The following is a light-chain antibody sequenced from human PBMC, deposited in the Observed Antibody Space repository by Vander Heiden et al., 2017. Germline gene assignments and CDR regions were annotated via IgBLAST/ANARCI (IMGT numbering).Light chain of an antibody. Sequence: SYEPTQPLPVSVALGQTARITCGGNNIGTKNVHWYQQKPGQAPVLVIYRDGNRPSGIPERFSGSNSGNTATLTISRAQAGDEADYYCQVWDSSFWVFGGGTKLTVL. V-gene: IGLV3-9*01. J-gene: IGLJ3*02. CDR3: QVWDSSFWV. CDR1: NIGTKN. CDR2: RDG.